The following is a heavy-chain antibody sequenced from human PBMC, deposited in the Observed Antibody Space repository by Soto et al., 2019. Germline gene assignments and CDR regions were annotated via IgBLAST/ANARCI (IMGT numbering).Heavy chain of an antibody. J-gene: IGHJ3*02. CDR1: GFTFSSYW. CDR3: ASYSKYDFLRGYYARVGPLGI. CDR2: IKQDGSEK. V-gene: IGHV3-7*01. Sequence: VGSLRLSCAASGFTFSSYWMSWVRQAPGKGLEWVANIKQDGSEKYYVDSVKGRFTISRDNAKNSLYLQMNSLRAEDTAVYYCASYSKYDFLRGYYARVGPLGIWGQGIMVTVSS. D-gene: IGHD3-3*01.